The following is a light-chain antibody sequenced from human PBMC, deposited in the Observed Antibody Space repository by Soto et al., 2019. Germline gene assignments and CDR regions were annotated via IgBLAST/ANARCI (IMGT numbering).Light chain of an antibody. CDR2: GAS. CDR1: QSVSSSY. CDR3: KRYGSSHPGVT. J-gene: IGKJ4*01. Sequence: EIVLTQSPGTLSLSPGERATLSCRASQSVSSSYLAWYQQKPGQAPRLLSYGASSRATGIPYRFSGSASGTDFTPTISRLEPEDFAVYYCKRYGSSHPGVTVGGGTKVEIK. V-gene: IGKV3-20*01.